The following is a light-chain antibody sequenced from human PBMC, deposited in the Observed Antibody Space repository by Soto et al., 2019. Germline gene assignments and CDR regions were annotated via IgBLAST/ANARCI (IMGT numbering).Light chain of an antibody. CDR2: GVT. V-gene: IGLV2-11*01. CDR3: CSYAGTYTYV. J-gene: IGLJ1*01. Sequence: QSALTQPRSVSGSPGQSVTISCTGTSSDVGGYDSVSWYQQHPGKAPKVMIFGVTKRPSGVPDRFSGSKSANTASLTISGLQAEDEADYYCCSYAGTYTYVFGTGTKVTVL. CDR1: SSDVGGYDS.